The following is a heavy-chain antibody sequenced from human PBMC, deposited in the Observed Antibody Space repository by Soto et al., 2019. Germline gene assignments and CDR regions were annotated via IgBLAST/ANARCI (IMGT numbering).Heavy chain of an antibody. Sequence: QVQLVESGGGVVQPGRSLRLSCAVSGFTFSDYGMHWVRQAPGKGLEWVAVMSYAGTYKYYAASVKGRFTISRDLSGNTLFLQMNSLRIEDTAVYFCAKEMYPRTVLDSSSPWGDYWGQGTLVTVSS. CDR3: AKEMYPRTVLDSSSPWGDY. CDR2: MSYAGTYK. D-gene: IGHD6-6*01. V-gene: IGHV3-30*18. CDR1: GFTFSDYG. J-gene: IGHJ4*02.